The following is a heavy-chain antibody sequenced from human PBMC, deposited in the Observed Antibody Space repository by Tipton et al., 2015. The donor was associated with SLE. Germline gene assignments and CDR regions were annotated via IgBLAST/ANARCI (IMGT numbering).Heavy chain of an antibody. J-gene: IGHJ3*02. V-gene: IGHV4-39*07. Sequence: TLSLTCTVSGGSISSSSYYWGWISQPPGRGLEWIGTIYYSGSTYYNPSLKSRVTVSLDTSNNKFSLKLKSVTAADTAVYYCARPTITMVQGLIEKAPVAFDIWGQGTMVTVSS. CDR1: GGSISSSSYY. CDR3: ARPTITMVQGLIEKAPVAFDI. CDR2: IYYSGST. D-gene: IGHD3-10*01.